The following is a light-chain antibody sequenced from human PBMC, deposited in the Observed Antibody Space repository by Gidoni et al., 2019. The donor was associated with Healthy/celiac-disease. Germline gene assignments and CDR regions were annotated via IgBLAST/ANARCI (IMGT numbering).Light chain of an antibody. CDR3: QQYGSSPQT. CDR2: GAS. CDR1: QRVSRSY. Sequence: EIGLTQSPGTLSLSPGERATLSCRASQRVSRSYLAWYQQKPGQAPRLLIYGASSRATGIPDRFSGSGSGTDFTLTISRLEPEDFAVYYCQQYGSSPQTFGQGTKVEIK. J-gene: IGKJ1*01. V-gene: IGKV3-20*01.